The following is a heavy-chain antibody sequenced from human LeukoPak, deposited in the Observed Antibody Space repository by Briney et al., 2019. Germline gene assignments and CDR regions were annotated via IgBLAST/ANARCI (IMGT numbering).Heavy chain of an antibody. D-gene: IGHD4-17*01. CDR1: GYTLIELS. CDR3: ATTSGGTYGDYYFDY. CDR2: FDPEDGET. V-gene: IGHV1-24*01. Sequence: ASVKVSCKVSGYTLIELSMHWVRQAPGKGLEWMGGFDPEDGETIYAQKFQGRVTMTEDISTDTAYMELSSLRSEDTAVYYCATTSGGTYGDYYFDYWGQGTLVTVSS. J-gene: IGHJ4*02.